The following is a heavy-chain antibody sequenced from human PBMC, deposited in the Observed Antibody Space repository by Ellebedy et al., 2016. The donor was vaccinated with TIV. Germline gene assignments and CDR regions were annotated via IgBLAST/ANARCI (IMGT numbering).Heavy chain of an antibody. Sequence: GESLKISCAASGFTFRTFGMHWVRQAPGKGLEWVSSITESGGNTYYADSVKGRFTISRDNSKDTLFLQMNSLRAEDTAIYFCARDPVGVGPAFDVWGQGTMVTVSS. V-gene: IGHV3-23*01. CDR1: GFTFRTFG. D-gene: IGHD4-23*01. J-gene: IGHJ3*01. CDR2: ITESGGNT. CDR3: ARDPVGVGPAFDV.